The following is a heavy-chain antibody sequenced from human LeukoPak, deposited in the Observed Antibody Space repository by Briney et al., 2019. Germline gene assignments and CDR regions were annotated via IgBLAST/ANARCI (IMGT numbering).Heavy chain of an antibody. CDR1: GFTFSSYS. Sequence: GGSLRLSCAASGFTFSSYSMNWVRQAPGKGLEWVSHITASGTAMFYADSVKGRFTISRDNAKNSLYLQMNSLRAEDTALYYCAKDIRSSGPPSFDYWGQGTLVTVSS. D-gene: IGHD6-19*01. CDR2: ITASGTAM. J-gene: IGHJ4*02. V-gene: IGHV3-48*01. CDR3: AKDIRSSGPPSFDY.